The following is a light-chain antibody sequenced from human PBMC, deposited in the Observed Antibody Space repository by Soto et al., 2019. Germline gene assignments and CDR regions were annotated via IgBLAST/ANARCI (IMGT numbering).Light chain of an antibody. CDR2: DVS. J-gene: IGLJ1*01. Sequence: QSALTQPASVSGSPGQSITISCTGTDRDVGGYNYVSWYQQHAGKVPKLIIYDVSHRPSGVSNRFSGSRSGNTASLTISGLQAEDAADYYCSSYTSTSTPYVFGPGTKLTVL. V-gene: IGLV2-14*01. CDR3: SSYTSTSTPYV. CDR1: DRDVGGYNY.